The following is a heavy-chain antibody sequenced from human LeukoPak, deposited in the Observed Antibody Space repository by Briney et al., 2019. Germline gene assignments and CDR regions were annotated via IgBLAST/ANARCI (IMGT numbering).Heavy chain of an antibody. CDR2: INYSGST. CDR3: ARGARYFDL. V-gene: IGHV4-34*01. CDR1: GGSFSGYY. Sequence: SETLSLTCAVYGGSFSGYYWSWIRQPPGKGLEWIGEINYSGSTNYNPSLKSRVNISVDTSKNQFSLKLSSVTAADTAVYYCARGARYFDLWGRGTLVTVSS. J-gene: IGHJ2*01.